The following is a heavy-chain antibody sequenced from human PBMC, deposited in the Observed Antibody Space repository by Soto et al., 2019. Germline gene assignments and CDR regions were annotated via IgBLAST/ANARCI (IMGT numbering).Heavy chain of an antibody. Sequence: SETLSLTCAVYGGSFSGYYWSWIRQPPGKGLEWIGEINHSGSTNYNPSLKSRVTISVDTSKNQFSLKLSSVTAADTAVYYCAKLEYGKHDYYYYGMDVWGQGTTVTVSS. V-gene: IGHV4-34*01. J-gene: IGHJ6*02. CDR1: GGSFSGYY. CDR3: AKLEYGKHDYYYYGMDV. D-gene: IGHD1-1*01. CDR2: INHSGST.